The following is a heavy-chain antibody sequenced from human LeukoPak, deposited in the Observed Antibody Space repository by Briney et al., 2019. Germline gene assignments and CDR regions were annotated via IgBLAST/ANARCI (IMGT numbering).Heavy chain of an antibody. D-gene: IGHD6-13*01. CDR2: INPNSGGT. CDR1: GCTFSRYA. CDR3: ARDRLAAEGYFDY. J-gene: IGHJ4*02. Sequence: GSSVKVSCMASGCTFSRYAISWVRHAPGHRHGGMGWINPNSGGTNYAQKFQGRVTMTRDTSISTAYMELSRLRSDDTAVYSCARDRLAAEGYFDYWGQGTLVTVSS. V-gene: IGHV1-2*02.